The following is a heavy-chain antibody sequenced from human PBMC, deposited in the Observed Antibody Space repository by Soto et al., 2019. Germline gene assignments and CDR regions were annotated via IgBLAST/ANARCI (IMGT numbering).Heavy chain of an antibody. CDR2: ISYDGSNK. V-gene: IGHV3-30*03. CDR3: AESPLSVTSSYRFYY. J-gene: IGHJ4*02. CDR1: GFTFSSYG. D-gene: IGHD4-17*01. Sequence: QVQLVESGGGVVQPGRSLRLSCAASGFTFSSYGMHWVRQAPGKGLEWVAVISYDGSNKYYADSVKGRFTISRDNSKNTLYLQMTRLTAEDTAVYYCAESPLSVTSSYRFYYWGQGPRVPVSS.